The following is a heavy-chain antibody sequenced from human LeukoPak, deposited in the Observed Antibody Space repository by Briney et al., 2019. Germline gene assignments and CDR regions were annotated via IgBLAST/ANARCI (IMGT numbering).Heavy chain of an antibody. J-gene: IGHJ4*02. CDR1: GFTFSSYA. Sequence: GGSLRLSCAASGFTFSSYAVSWVRQAPGKGLEWVSAISGSGGSTYYADSVKGRFTISRDNSKNTLYLQMNSLRAEDTAVYYCAKERERGYYDSSGYYNNWGQGTLVTVSS. D-gene: IGHD3-22*01. V-gene: IGHV3-23*01. CDR3: AKERERGYYDSSGYYNN. CDR2: ISGSGGST.